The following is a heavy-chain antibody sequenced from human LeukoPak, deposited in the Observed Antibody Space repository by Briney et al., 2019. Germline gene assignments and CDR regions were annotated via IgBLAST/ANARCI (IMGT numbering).Heavy chain of an antibody. CDR3: ARVDGSLDY. V-gene: IGHV1-8*03. CDR2: INPNSGNT. J-gene: IGHJ4*02. CDR1: GYTFTTLD. Sequence: ASVKVSCKASGYTFTTLDINWVRQATGQGLEWMGWINPNSGNTGYAQKFQGRVTITRDTSISTAYMELSSLRSEDTAVYYCARVDGSLDYWGQGTLVTVSS. D-gene: IGHD2-15*01.